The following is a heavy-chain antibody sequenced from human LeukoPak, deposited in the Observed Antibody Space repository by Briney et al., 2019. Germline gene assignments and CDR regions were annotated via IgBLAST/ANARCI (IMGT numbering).Heavy chain of an antibody. V-gene: IGHV4-4*07. CDR2: IYNSGST. CDR3: ARVPIVVVPAATIYYYYYMDV. D-gene: IGHD2-2*01. CDR1: GGSISSYY. J-gene: IGHJ6*03. Sequence: SETLSLTCTVSGGSISSYYWSWIRQPAGKGLEWIGRIYNSGSTTYNPSLKSRVTMSVDTSKNQFSLKLSSVTAADTAVYYCARVPIVVVPAATIYYYYYMDVWGKGTTVTISS.